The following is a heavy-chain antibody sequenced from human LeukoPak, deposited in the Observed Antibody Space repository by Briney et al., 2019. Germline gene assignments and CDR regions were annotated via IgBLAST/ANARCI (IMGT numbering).Heavy chain of an antibody. CDR1: GYTFTSNY. J-gene: IGHJ4*02. CDR3: ARDQEGFDY. Sequence: ASVKVSCTASGYTFTSNYIHWVRQAPGQGLEWMGMIYPRDGSTSYAQKFQGRVTVTRDTSTSTVHMELRGLRSEDTAVYYCARDQEGFDYWGQGTVVTVSS. CDR2: IYPRDGST. V-gene: IGHV1-46*01.